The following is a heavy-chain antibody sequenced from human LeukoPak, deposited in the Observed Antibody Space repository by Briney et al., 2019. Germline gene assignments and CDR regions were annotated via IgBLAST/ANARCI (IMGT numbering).Heavy chain of an antibody. CDR1: GFTFSSYG. J-gene: IGHJ4*02. V-gene: IGHV3-23*01. CDR2: ISASGLMT. CDR3: AKDRSIGTYYTFDH. Sequence: QSGGSLRLSCAASGFTFSSYGMSWVRQAPGKGLEWVSSISASGLMTYYADSVKGRFTVSRDNSKNSLYLQMSSLTAADTAVYYCAKDRSIGTYYTFDHWGQGTLVTVSS. D-gene: IGHD1-26*01.